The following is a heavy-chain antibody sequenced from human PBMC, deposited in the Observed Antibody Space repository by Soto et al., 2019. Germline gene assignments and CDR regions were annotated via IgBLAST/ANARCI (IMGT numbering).Heavy chain of an antibody. V-gene: IGHV3-11*01. Sequence: PGAASGGSVSEYCMRWLRQAPGKGLEWVSYIGPYGNSIYYADSVKGRFTISRDDATKSLHLHMNSLRTDDTAVYYCARDDHTYGVYWGQGTPLTASS. CDR2: IGPYGNSI. D-gene: IGHD2-21*01. CDR3: ARDDHTYGVY. J-gene: IGHJ4*02. CDR1: GGSVSEYC.